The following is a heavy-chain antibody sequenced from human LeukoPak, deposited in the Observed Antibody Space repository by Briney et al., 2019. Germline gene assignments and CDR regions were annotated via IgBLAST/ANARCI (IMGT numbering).Heavy chain of an antibody. CDR3: TRESGSYHGNDY. CDR2: INPNNGGT. Sequence: ASVKVSCTASGYTFTGYYMHWVRQAPVQGLEWMGRINPNNGGTNYAQKFQGRVTMTGDTSISTAYMELSSLRSDDTAVYYCTRESGSYHGNDYWGQGTLVTVSS. J-gene: IGHJ4*02. V-gene: IGHV1-2*06. D-gene: IGHD1-26*01. CDR1: GYTFTGYY.